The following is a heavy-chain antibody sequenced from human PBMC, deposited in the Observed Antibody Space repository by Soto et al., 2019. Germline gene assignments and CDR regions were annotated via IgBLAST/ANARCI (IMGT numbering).Heavy chain of an antibody. CDR2: INSDGSST. D-gene: IGHD4-17*01. Sequence: GSLRLSCAASGFTFSSYWMHWVRQAPGKGLVWVSRINSDGSSTSYADSVKGRFTIFRDNAKNTLYLQMNSLRAEDTAVYYCARDSYGDYKPYYYYYYMDVWGKGTTVTVSS. CDR1: GFTFSSYW. J-gene: IGHJ6*03. CDR3: ARDSYGDYKPYYYYYYMDV. V-gene: IGHV3-74*01.